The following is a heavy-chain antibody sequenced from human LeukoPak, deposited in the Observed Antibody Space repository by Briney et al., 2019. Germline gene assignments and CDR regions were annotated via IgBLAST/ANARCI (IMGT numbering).Heavy chain of an antibody. D-gene: IGHD1-1*01. Sequence: SETLSLTCTVSGDSISIYYWSWIRQPAGKGLEWIGRIYSSGTTNYKPSLKSRVSMSVDTSKNQFSLRLNSVTAADTAVYYCARIGVRYSVDYWGLGTLVTVSS. CDR3: ARIGVRYSVDY. V-gene: IGHV4-4*07. J-gene: IGHJ4*02. CDR1: GDSISIYY. CDR2: IYSSGTT.